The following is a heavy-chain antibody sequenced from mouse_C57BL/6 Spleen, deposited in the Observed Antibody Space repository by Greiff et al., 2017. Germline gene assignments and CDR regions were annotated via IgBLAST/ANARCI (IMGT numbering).Heavy chain of an antibody. CDR3: ARKATNWYFDV. CDR1: GFTFSSYT. J-gene: IGHJ1*03. D-gene: IGHD1-1*01. Sequence: EVKLVESGGGLVKPGGSLKLSCAASGFTFSSYTMSWVRQTPETRLEWVATISGGGGNTYYPDSVKGRFTISRDNAKNTLYLQMSSLRSEDTALYYCARKATNWYFDVWGTGTTVTVAS. V-gene: IGHV5-9*01. CDR2: ISGGGGNT.